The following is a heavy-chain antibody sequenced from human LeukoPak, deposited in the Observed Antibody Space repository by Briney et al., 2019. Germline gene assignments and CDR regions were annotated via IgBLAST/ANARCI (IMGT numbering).Heavy chain of an antibody. CDR2: MNPNSGNT. CDR1: GYTFTRYD. Sequence: ASVKVSCKASGYTFTRYDINWVRQATGQGLEWMGWMNPNSGNTGYAQKFQGRVTMTRNTSISTAYMELSSLRSEDTAVYYCARGGILRFLEWLLGNWFDPWGQGTLVTVSS. CDR3: ARGGILRFLEWLLGNWFDP. D-gene: IGHD3-3*01. V-gene: IGHV1-8*01. J-gene: IGHJ5*02.